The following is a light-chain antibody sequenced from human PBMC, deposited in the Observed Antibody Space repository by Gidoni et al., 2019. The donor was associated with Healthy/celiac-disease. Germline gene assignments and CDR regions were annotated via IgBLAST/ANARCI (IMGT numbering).Light chain of an antibody. CDR1: QSISSY. CDR3: QQSYSTPWT. Sequence: DIQVTQPPSSLSASVGDRVTITCRASQSISSYFNWYQQKPGKAPKLLIYAASSLQSGFPSRFSGSGSGTDLTLTISSLQPEDFATYYCQQSYSTPWTFXQXTKVEIK. CDR2: AAS. J-gene: IGKJ1*01. V-gene: IGKV1-39*01.